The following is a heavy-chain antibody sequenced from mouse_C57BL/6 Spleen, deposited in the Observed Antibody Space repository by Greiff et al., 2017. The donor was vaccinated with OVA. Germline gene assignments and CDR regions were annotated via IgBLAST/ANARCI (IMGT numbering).Heavy chain of an antibody. CDR1: GYTFTSYW. V-gene: IGHV1-50*01. J-gene: IGHJ2*01. D-gene: IGHD2-3*01. CDR2: IDPSDSYT. CDR3: ARFDGALDY. Sequence: QVQLQQPGAELVKPGASVKLSCKASGYTFTSYWMQWVKQRPGQGLEWIGEIDPSDSYTNYNQKFKGKATLTVDTSSSTAYMQLSSLTSEDSAVYYCARFDGALDYWGQGTTLTVSS.